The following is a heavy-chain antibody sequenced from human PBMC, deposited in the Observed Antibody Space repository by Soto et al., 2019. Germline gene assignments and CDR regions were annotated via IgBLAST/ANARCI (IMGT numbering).Heavy chain of an antibody. J-gene: IGHJ6*02. D-gene: IGHD3-9*01. CDR1: GFSLSTSGMC. CDR3: ARTQTYYDILPGYLEGYGMDV. V-gene: IGHV2-70*11. CDR2: IDWDDDK. Sequence: SGPTLVNPTQTLTLTCTFSGFSLSTSGMCVSWIRQPPGKALEWLARIDWDDDKYYSTSLKTRLTISKDTSKNQVVLTMTNMDPVDTATYYCARTQTYYDILPGYLEGYGMDVWGQGTXVTVSS.